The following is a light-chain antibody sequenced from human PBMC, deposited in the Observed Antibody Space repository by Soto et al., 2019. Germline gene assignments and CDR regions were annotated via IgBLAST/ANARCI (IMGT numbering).Light chain of an antibody. V-gene: IGKV1-5*01. CDR2: DAS. CDR3: QQYNSYWGT. J-gene: IGKJ3*01. Sequence: DIRMTQSASTLSASVGDRVTITCRASQSISSWLAWYQQKPGKAPKLLIYDASSLESGVPSRFSGSGSGTEFTLTISSLQPDDFATYYCQQYNSYWGTFAPGTKVDIK. CDR1: QSISSW.